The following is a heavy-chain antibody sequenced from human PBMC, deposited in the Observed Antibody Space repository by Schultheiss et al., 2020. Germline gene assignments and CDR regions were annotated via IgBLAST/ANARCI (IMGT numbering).Heavy chain of an antibody. D-gene: IGHD6-13*01. CDR1: GFTFSSNY. J-gene: IGHJ4*02. V-gene: IGHV3-48*01. Sequence: GGSLRLSCAASGFTFSSNYMSWVRQAPGKGLVWVSYISSTSSTMYYADSVKGRFTISRDNAKNTLYLQMNNLRAEDTAVYYCTKRRWVEQHAVLPEPFDYWGQGTLVTVYS. CDR2: ISSTSSTM. CDR3: TKRRWVEQHAVLPEPFDY.